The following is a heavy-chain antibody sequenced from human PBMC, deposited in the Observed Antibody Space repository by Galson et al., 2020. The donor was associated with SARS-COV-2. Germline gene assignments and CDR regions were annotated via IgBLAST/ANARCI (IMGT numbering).Heavy chain of an antibody. Sequence: GGSLRLSCAASGFTFSSYAMHWVRQAPGKGLEWVAIISYDGSNKYYADSVKGRFTISRDNSKNTLYLQMNSLRAEDTAVYYCARETVTTSFDYWGQGTLVTVSS. V-gene: IGHV3-30*01. J-gene: IGHJ4*02. CDR1: GFTFSSYA. D-gene: IGHD4-4*01. CDR3: ARETVTTSFDY. CDR2: ISYDGSNK.